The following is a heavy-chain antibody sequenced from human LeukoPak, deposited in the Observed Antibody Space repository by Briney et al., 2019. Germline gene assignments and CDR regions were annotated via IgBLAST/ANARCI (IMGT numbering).Heavy chain of an antibody. CDR3: AKDPAAGVLYYYYGMDV. D-gene: IGHD6-13*01. V-gene: IGHV3-23*01. Sequence: GGSLRLSCAASGFTFSSYAMSWVRQAPGKGLEWVSAISGSGGSTYYADSVKGRFTISRDNSKNTLYLQMNSLRAGDTAVYYCAKDPAAGVLYYYYGMDVWGQGTTVTVSS. J-gene: IGHJ6*02. CDR2: ISGSGGST. CDR1: GFTFSSYA.